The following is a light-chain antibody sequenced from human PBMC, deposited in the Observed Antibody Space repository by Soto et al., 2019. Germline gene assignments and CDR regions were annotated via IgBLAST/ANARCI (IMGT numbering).Light chain of an antibody. CDR3: QQYNNWPPWK. CDR2: GAS. J-gene: IGKJ1*01. Sequence: EIVMTQSPATLSVSPVERVTLSCRASQSVSNNLAWYQQKPGQAPRLLIYGASTRATGIPARFSGSGSGTEFTLTISSLQSEDFAVYYCQQYNNWPPWKFGQGTKVDIK. V-gene: IGKV3-15*01. CDR1: QSVSNN.